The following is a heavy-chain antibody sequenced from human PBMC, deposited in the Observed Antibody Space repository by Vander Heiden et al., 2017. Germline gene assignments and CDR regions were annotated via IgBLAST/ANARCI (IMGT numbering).Heavy chain of an antibody. V-gene: IGHV3-30*04. J-gene: IGHJ4*02. CDR3: ARDILMATII. CDR2: ISYDGSNK. D-gene: IGHD5-12*01. Sequence: QVQLVESGGGVVQPGRSLRLSCAASGFTFNSFARHWVRQAPGKGLEWVAVISYDGSNKYYADAVKGRFTISRDNSKNTLYLQMNSLRAEDTAVYYCARDILMATIIWGQGTLVTVSS. CDR1: GFTFNSFA.